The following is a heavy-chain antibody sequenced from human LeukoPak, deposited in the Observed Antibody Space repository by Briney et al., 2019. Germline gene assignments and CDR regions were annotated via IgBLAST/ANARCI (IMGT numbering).Heavy chain of an antibody. J-gene: IGHJ4*02. D-gene: IGHD3-3*01. Sequence: PGGSLRLSCAASGFTVSDNYMTWVRQAPGKGLEWVSVLYTGGTAYYADSVKGRFTISRDNAKNSLYLQMNSLRAEDTAVYYCARDGVYYDFWSGYYGGGYFDYWGQGTLVTVSS. CDR2: LYTGGTA. CDR1: GFTVSDNY. CDR3: ARDGVYYDFWSGYYGGGYFDY. V-gene: IGHV3-66*01.